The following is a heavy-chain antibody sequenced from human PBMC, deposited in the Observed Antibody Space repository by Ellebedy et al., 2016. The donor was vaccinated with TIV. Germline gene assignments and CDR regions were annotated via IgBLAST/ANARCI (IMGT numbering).Heavy chain of an antibody. V-gene: IGHV4-59*01. CDR3: ARDSGAFDI. CDR1: GGSISSYY. J-gene: IGHJ3*02. Sequence: SETLSLXXTVSGGSISSYYWSWIRQPPGKGLEWIGYIYYSGSTNYNPSLKSRVTISVDTSKNQFSLKLSSVTAADTAVYYCARDSGAFDIWGQGTMVTVSS. CDR2: IYYSGST. D-gene: IGHD3-10*01.